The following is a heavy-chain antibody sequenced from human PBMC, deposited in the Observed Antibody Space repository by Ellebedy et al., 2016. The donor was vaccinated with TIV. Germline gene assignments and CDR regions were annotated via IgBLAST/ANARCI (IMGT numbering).Heavy chain of an antibody. J-gene: IGHJ6*02. CDR3: ARVVPRGHYFGMDV. Sequence: GESLKISCAASGFTFSSYSMNWVRQAPGKGLEWVSSISSSSSYIYYADSVKGRFTISRDNAKNTLYLQMNSLRAEDTAVYYCARVVPRGHYFGMDVWGQGTTVTASS. V-gene: IGHV3-21*01. D-gene: IGHD3-10*01. CDR1: GFTFSSYS. CDR2: ISSSSSYI.